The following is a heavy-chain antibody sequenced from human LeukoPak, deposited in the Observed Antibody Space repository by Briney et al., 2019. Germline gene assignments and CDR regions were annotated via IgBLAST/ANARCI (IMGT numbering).Heavy chain of an antibody. CDR1: GFSLSNARMG. D-gene: IGHD7-27*01. V-gene: IGHV2-26*01. Sequence: ESGPTLVKPTETLTLTCTVSGFSLSNARMGVSWIRQPPGKALEWLAHIFSNDKKSYSTSLKSRLTISKDTSKSQVVLTMTNMDPVDTATYYCARMAPPNWGLAFDIWGQGTMVTVSS. CDR3: ARMAPPNWGLAFDI. J-gene: IGHJ3*02. CDR2: IFSNDKK.